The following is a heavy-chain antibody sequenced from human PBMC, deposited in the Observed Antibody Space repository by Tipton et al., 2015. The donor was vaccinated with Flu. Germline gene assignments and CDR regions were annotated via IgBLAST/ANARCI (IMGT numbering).Heavy chain of an antibody. CDR3: ARGRGRIVVVTTHAFDI. V-gene: IGHV4-4*07. Sequence: LRLSCTVSGGSISSYYWSWIRQPAGKGLEWIGRIYTSGSTNYNPSLKSRVTMSVDTSKNQFSLKLRTVTAADTAVYYCARGRGRIVVVTTHAFDIWGQGTMVTVSS. CDR2: IYTSGST. D-gene: IGHD3-22*01. CDR1: GGSISSYY. J-gene: IGHJ3*02.